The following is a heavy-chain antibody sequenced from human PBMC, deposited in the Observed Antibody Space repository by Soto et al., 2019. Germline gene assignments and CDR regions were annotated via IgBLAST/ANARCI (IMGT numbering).Heavy chain of an antibody. CDR3: ARPLVAPVAGPYYYGMDV. V-gene: IGHV3-33*01. CDR1: GFTFNTYG. J-gene: IGHJ6*02. CDR2: IWYDGNTK. Sequence: GGSLRLSCAASGFTFNTYGFNWVRQAPGKGLEWVAVIWYDGNTKYYADSVKGRFTISRDNLKNTLYLQMDSLTAEDTAVYYCARPLVAPVAGPYYYGMDVWGQGTTVTVSS. D-gene: IGHD6-19*01.